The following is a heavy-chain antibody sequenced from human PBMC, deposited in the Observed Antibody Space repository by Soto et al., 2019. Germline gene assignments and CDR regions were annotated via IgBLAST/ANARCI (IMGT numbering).Heavy chain of an antibody. J-gene: IGHJ3*02. CDR1: GFTFSSYW. Sequence: GGSLRLSCAASGFTFSSYWMHWVRQAPGKGLVWVSRINSDGSSTSYADSVKGRFTISRDNAKNTLYLQMNSLRAEDTAVYYCARGVTYYYDSSGPGRAFDIWGQGTMVTVSS. CDR2: INSDGSST. V-gene: IGHV3-74*01. CDR3: ARGVTYYYDSSGPGRAFDI. D-gene: IGHD3-22*01.